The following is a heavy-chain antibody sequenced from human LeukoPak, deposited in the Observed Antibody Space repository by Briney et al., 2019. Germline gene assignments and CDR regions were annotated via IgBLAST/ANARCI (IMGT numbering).Heavy chain of an antibody. CDR3: AGSGSYFWYFDL. V-gene: IGHV4-34*01. Sequence: PSETLSLTCAVYGGSFSGYYWSWIRQPPGKGLEWIGSIYHSGSTYYNPSLKSRVTISVDTSKNQFSLKLSSVTAADTAVYYCAGSGSYFWYFDLWGRGTLVTVSS. CDR2: IYHSGST. D-gene: IGHD1-26*01. J-gene: IGHJ2*01. CDR1: GGSFSGYY.